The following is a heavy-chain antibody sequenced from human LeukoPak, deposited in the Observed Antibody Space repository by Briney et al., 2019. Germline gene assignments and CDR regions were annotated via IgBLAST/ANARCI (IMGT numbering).Heavy chain of an antibody. Sequence: GGSLRLPCTVSGFSISAFEMNWVRQAPGKGLEWVSQIISSGSAIYYADSVKGRFTLSRDNAKNSLYLQMSSLRVEDTAVYYCARRFDSCGQGTLVTVSS. CDR1: GFSISAFE. CDR2: IISSGSAI. CDR3: ARRFDS. V-gene: IGHV3-48*03. J-gene: IGHJ4*02.